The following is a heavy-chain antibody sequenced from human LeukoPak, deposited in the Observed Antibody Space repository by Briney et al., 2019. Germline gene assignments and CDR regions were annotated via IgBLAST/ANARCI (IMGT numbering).Heavy chain of an antibody. V-gene: IGHV3-73*01. J-gene: IGHJ5*02. CDR2: IKIRTDNFPT. D-gene: IGHD1-14*01. Sequence: PGGSLRLTCAASGRIFSGYELHWFRQPAGKGLEWVGRIKIRTDNFPTAYAASVKGRFTISRDDSKNTAYLQMNSVKTEDTAVYYCRFRGTEGPYKWFDPWGQGTLVTVSS. CDR1: GRIFSGYE. CDR3: RFRGTEGPYKWFDP.